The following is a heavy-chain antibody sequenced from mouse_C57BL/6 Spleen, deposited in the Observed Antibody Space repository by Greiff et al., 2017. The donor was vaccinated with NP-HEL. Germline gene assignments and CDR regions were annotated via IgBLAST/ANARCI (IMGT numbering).Heavy chain of an antibody. Sequence: VQLQQSGPELVKPGASVKISCKASGYSFTGYYMNWVKQSPEKSLEWIGEINPSTGGTTYNQKFKAKATLTVDKSSSTAYMQLKSLTSEDSAVYYCAKGKYGSSFAWFAYWGQGTLVTVSA. CDR3: AKGKYGSSFAWFAY. D-gene: IGHD1-1*01. V-gene: IGHV1-42*01. J-gene: IGHJ3*01. CDR1: GYSFTGYY. CDR2: INPSTGGT.